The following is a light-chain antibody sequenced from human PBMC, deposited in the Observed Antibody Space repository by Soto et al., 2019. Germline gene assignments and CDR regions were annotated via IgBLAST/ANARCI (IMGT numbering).Light chain of an antibody. V-gene: IGKV1-5*01. CDR1: QSISSW. CDR2: ESS. CDR3: QQYKSNSLS. Sequence: DIQMTQSPSTLSASVGDRVTITCRASQSISSWLAWYQRKPGKAPKILIYESSSLERGVPSRFSGSGSGTEFPLTISSLQPDDFATYYCQQYKSNSLSFGGGTKVEIK. J-gene: IGKJ4*01.